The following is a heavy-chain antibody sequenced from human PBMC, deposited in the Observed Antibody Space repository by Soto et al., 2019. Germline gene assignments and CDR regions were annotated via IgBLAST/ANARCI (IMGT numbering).Heavy chain of an antibody. CDR3: ARDGRDSSSWTDY. Sequence: PGGSLRLSCSLSGFTFSDYYMSWIRQAPGKGLEWISYITSSGTYTMYADSVKGRFTISRDNARNSLYLQMNSLRAEDTAVYYCARDGRDSSSWTDYWGQGTLVTVSS. V-gene: IGHV3-11*05. CDR1: GFTFSDYY. CDR2: ITSSGTYT. J-gene: IGHJ4*02. D-gene: IGHD6-13*01.